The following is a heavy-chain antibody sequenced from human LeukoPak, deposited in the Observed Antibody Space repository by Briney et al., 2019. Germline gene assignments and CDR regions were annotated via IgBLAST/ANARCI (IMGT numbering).Heavy chain of an antibody. V-gene: IGHV1-2*02. Sequence: ASVKVSCKASRHAFTAYYMHWVRQAPGQGLEWMGWINPTSGGTKYAQKFQGRVTMTRDTSISTAYMELRSLRSDDTAVYYCARDPQYYYGSGRNPNAFDIWGQGTMVTVSS. CDR2: INPTSGGT. CDR1: RHAFTAYY. D-gene: IGHD3-10*01. CDR3: ARDPQYYYGSGRNPNAFDI. J-gene: IGHJ3*02.